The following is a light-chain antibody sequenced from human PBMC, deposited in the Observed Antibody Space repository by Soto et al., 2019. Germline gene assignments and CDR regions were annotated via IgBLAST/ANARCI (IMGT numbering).Light chain of an antibody. CDR2: AAS. Sequence: DIQMTQSPSSLAASVGDRVTITCLASQGIIDYLAWYQQKPGKAPKLLIYAASTLQSGVPSRFSGSGAGTDFTLTISSLQPEDVATYYCQKYNSAPRTFGQGTKVE. V-gene: IGKV1-27*01. CDR3: QKYNSAPRT. CDR1: QGIIDY. J-gene: IGKJ1*01.